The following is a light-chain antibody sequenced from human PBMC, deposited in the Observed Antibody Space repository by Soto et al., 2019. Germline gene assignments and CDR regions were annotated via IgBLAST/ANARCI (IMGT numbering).Light chain of an antibody. Sequence: EIVMTQSPATLSVSPGERATLSCRASQSVGSNFAWYQQKPDQAPRLLIYGASTRATGIPARFSGSGSGTEFTLTISSLQSEDFAVYYCQHYYNWPFTFGPGTKVDFK. J-gene: IGKJ3*01. CDR1: QSVGSN. V-gene: IGKV3-15*01. CDR2: GAS. CDR3: QHYYNWPFT.